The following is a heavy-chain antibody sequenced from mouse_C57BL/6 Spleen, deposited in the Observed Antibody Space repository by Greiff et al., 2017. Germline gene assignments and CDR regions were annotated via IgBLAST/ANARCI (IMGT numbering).Heavy chain of an antibody. Sequence: VKLQQPGAELVKPGASVKVSCKASGYTFTSYWMHWVKQRPGQGLEWIGRIHPSDSDTNYNQKFKGKATLTVDKSSSTAYMQLSSLTSEDSAVYYCAMSGLYGSSGFAYWGQGTLVTVSA. CDR3: AMSGLYGSSGFAY. V-gene: IGHV1-74*01. CDR2: IHPSDSDT. J-gene: IGHJ3*01. D-gene: IGHD1-1*01. CDR1: GYTFTSYW.